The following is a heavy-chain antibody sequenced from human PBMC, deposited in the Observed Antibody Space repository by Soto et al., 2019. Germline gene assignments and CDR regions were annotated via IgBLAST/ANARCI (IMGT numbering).Heavy chain of an antibody. V-gene: IGHV3-48*02. Sequence: GGSLRLSCAASGFTFSSYSMNWVRQAPGKGLEWVSYISSSSSTIYYADSVKGRFTISRDNAKNSLYLQMNSLRDEDTAVYYCARIYDSSGYYFGVGAFDIWGQGTMVTVSS. D-gene: IGHD3-22*01. CDR2: ISSSSSTI. CDR3: ARIYDSSGYYFGVGAFDI. J-gene: IGHJ3*02. CDR1: GFTFSSYS.